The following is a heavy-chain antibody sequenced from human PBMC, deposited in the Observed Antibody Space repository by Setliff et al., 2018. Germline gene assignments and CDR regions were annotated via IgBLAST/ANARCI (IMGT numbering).Heavy chain of an antibody. CDR2: TFHTGGT. D-gene: IGHD2-15*01. Sequence: SETLSLTCAVSNYSIVSDYYWGWIRQTPGKGLEWIGSTFHTGGTYYNPSLKSRVTISVDTSKNHFSLRLSSVTAADTAVYYCARGRGSGGNPLWYWGQGTLVTV. CDR1: NYSIVSDYY. V-gene: IGHV4-38-2*01. CDR3: ARGRGSGGNPLWY. J-gene: IGHJ4*02.